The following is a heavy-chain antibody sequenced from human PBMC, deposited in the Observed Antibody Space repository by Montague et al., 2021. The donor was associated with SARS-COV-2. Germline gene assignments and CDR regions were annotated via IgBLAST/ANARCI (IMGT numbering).Heavy chain of an antibody. V-gene: IGHV3-13*04. Sequence: SLRLSCAASGFTFSSYDMHWVRQATGKGLEWVSAIGTAGDTYYPGSVKGRFTISRENAKNSLYLQMNSLRAGDTAVYYCARGDSSGYYYLFDYWGQGTLVTASS. CDR3: ARGDSSGYYYLFDY. D-gene: IGHD3-22*01. CDR1: GFTFSSYD. CDR2: IGTAGDT. J-gene: IGHJ4*02.